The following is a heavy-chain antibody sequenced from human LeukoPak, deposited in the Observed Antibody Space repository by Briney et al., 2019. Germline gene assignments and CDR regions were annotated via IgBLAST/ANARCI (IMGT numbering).Heavy chain of an antibody. V-gene: IGHV4-38-2*02. CDR3: ARVRLGSGWYNYFDY. Sequence: SETLSLTCTVSGYSISSGYYWGWIRQPPGKGLEWIGSIYHSGSTYYNPSLKSRVTMSIDTSQNQLSLKLSSVTAADTAVYYCARVRLGSGWYNYFDYWGQGTLVTVSS. D-gene: IGHD6-19*01. CDR1: GYSISSGYY. CDR2: IYHSGST. J-gene: IGHJ4*02.